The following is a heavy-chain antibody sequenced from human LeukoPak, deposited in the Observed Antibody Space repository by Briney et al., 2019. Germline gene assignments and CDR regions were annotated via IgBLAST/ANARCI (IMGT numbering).Heavy chain of an antibody. CDR1: GGSVSSSSYY. D-gene: IGHD2-15*01. Sequence: SETLSLTCTVSGGSVSSSSYYWGWIRQPPGKGLEWIGEINHSGSTNYNPSLKSRVTITVDTSKNQFSLKLSSVTAADTAVYYCARGGGYEFDQWGQGTLVTVSS. J-gene: IGHJ5*02. CDR3: ARGGGYEFDQ. V-gene: IGHV4-39*07. CDR2: INHSGST.